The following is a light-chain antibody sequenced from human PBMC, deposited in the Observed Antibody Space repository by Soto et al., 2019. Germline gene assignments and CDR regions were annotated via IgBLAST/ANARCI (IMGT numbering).Light chain of an antibody. Sequence: EIVLTQSPGPLSLSPGERATLSCRASQSVSSSYLAWYQQKPGQAPRLLIYGASSRATGIPDRFSGSGSGKDCTLTISKLEPDDFAVYYCQQYGSAPATFGPGTKVDIK. J-gene: IGKJ3*01. CDR2: GAS. V-gene: IGKV3-20*01. CDR3: QQYGSAPAT. CDR1: QSVSSSY.